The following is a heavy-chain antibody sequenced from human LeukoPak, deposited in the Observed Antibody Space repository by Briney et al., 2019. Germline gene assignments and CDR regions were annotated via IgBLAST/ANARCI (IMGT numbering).Heavy chain of an antibody. J-gene: IGHJ4*02. V-gene: IGHV3-21*01. Sequence: GGSLRLSCAACGFTFSTYTMNWVRQAPGKGLEGVSSISSSSSSIYYADSVKGRFSISRDNAKNSLYLQMNSLSAEDTAVYYCAGERGVGEFYWGQGTLVTVSS. D-gene: IGHD3-10*01. CDR3: AGERGVGEFY. CDR1: GFTFSTYT. CDR2: ISSSSSSI.